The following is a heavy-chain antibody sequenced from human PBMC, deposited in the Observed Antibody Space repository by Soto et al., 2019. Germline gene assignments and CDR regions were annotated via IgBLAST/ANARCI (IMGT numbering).Heavy chain of an antibody. V-gene: IGHV4-59*01. J-gene: IGHJ3*02. Sequence: QVQLRESGPGLVKPSETLSLTCSVSGGSISFYNWNWIRQSPEKGLEWIGYVYHSGRTNYNPSLKSRVTISVDTSKNQFSLQLSAVTAADTAVYYCAKGDSTTHGDSFDIWGQGTMVTVSP. CDR2: VYHSGRT. CDR3: AKGDSTTHGDSFDI. D-gene: IGHD6-13*01. CDR1: GGSISFYN.